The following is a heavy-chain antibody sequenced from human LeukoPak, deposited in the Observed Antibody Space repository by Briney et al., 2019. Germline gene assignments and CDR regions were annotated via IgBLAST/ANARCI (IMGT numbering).Heavy chain of an antibody. Sequence: GASVKVSCKASGYTFTTYGINWVRQAPGQGLEWMGWISAYNGNTNYAQKFQGRVTMTTDTSTSTAYMELRSLRSDDTAVYYCARHMSGSYSTRLDPWGQKTLVTVSS. D-gene: IGHD2-15*01. CDR3: ARHMSGSYSTRLDP. CDR1: GYTFTTYG. V-gene: IGHV1-18*04. J-gene: IGHJ5*02. CDR2: ISAYNGNT.